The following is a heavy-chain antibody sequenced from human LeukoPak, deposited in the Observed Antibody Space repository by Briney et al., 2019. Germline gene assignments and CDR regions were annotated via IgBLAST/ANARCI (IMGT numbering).Heavy chain of an antibody. CDR3: AKDAVSGAADP. Sequence: GGSLRLSCAASGFTFDDYGMSWVRQAPGKGLEWVSGINWNGGSTGYADSVKGRFTISRDNAKNILYLHMNSLSADDTAVYYCAKDAVSGAADPWGQGILVTVSS. D-gene: IGHD3-3*01. J-gene: IGHJ5*02. CDR1: GFTFDDYG. V-gene: IGHV3-20*04. CDR2: INWNGGST.